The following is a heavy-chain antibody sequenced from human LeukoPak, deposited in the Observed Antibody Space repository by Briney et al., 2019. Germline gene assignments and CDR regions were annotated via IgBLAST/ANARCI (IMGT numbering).Heavy chain of an antibody. J-gene: IGHJ6*03. Sequence: PGASLRLSCAASGFTFSSYAMSWVRQAPGKGLEWVSGILDSGYSTYYANSVKGRFTISRDNSNNTLYLQMNSLRAEDTAVYYCAKLGGHPLHNYYVGVWGKGTTVAVSS. CDR1: GFTFSSYA. CDR2: ILDSGYST. V-gene: IGHV3-23*01. D-gene: IGHD3-16*01. CDR3: AKLGGHPLHNYYVGV.